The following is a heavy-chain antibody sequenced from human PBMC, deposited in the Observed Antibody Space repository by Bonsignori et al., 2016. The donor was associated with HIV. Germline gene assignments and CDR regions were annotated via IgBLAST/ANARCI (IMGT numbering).Heavy chain of an antibody. Sequence: WIRQPPGKGLEWVSYISSSGSTIYYADSVKGRFTISRDNAKNSLYLQMNSLRAEDTAVYYCARDQEGAAPYYFDYWGQGTLVTVSS. V-gene: IGHV3-48*03. J-gene: IGHJ4*02. CDR3: ARDQEGAAPYYFDY. D-gene: IGHD6-13*01. CDR2: ISSSGSTI.